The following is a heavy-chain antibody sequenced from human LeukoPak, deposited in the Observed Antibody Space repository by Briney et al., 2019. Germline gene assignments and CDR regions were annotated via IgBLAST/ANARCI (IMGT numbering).Heavy chain of an antibody. D-gene: IGHD1-1*01. Sequence: SVKVSCKASGGTFSSYTISWVRQAPGQGLEWMGRIIPILGIANYAQKFQGRVTITADKSTSTAYMELSSLRSEDTAVYYCARDVSGLERLGEHNWFDPWGQGTLVTVSS. CDR3: ARDVSGLERLGEHNWFDP. CDR2: IIPILGIA. CDR1: GGTFSSYT. V-gene: IGHV1-69*04. J-gene: IGHJ5*02.